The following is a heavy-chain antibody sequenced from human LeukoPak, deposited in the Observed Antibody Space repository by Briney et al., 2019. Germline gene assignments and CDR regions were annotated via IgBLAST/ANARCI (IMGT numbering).Heavy chain of an antibody. V-gene: IGHV3-30*02. J-gene: IGHJ3*02. D-gene: IGHD1/OR15-1a*01. CDR1: VFPFSNYG. Sequence: QPGGSLRRSCAASVFPFSNYGMNWIRRTPGKGREWVSFIGSDSRDKYYADSVKGRFAVSRDNSKNKLFLEMNRLTVQDTALYFCAKENTAYEIWGQGTMVSVFS. CDR3: AKENTAYEI. CDR2: IGSDSRDK.